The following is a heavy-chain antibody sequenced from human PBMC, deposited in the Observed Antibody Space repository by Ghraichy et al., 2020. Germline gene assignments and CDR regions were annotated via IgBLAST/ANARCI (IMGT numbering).Heavy chain of an antibody. CDR3: ARDGSIAARLAFDI. D-gene: IGHD6-6*01. CDR1: GFTVSSNY. Sequence: GGSLRLSCAASGFTVSSNYMSWVRQAPGKGLEWVSVIYSGGSTYYADSVKGRFIISRDNSKNTLYLQMNSLRAEDTAVYYCARDGSIAARLAFDIWGQGTMVTVSS. J-gene: IGHJ3*02. V-gene: IGHV3-66*02. CDR2: IYSGGST.